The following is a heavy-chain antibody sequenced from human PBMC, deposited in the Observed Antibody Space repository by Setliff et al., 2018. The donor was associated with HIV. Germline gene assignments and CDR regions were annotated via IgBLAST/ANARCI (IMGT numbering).Heavy chain of an antibody. CDR2: IYHAGNT. D-gene: IGHD4-17*01. Sequence: SETLSLTCTVTGYSISSGYYWAWIRQPPGKGLKWIGHIYHAGNTYYNPSLKSRVTISVDTSKNQISLRLNSLTAADTALYYCARGTTLNVVPDAFDIWGQGTMVTVSS. CDR3: ARGTTLNVVPDAFDI. CDR1: GYSISSGYY. J-gene: IGHJ3*02. V-gene: IGHV4-38-2*02.